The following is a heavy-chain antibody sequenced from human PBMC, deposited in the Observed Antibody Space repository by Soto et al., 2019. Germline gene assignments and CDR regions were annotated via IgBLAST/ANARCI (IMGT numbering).Heavy chain of an antibody. D-gene: IGHD1-26*01. CDR3: ARSGVWEPRDY. Sequence: QVHLVQSGAEVKKPGASVKVSCKASGYTFTSYGISWVRQAPGQGLEWMGWISADNGNTNYEQKLQGRVTMTTDTSTSTDYIELRSLRSDDTAVYYCARSGVWEPRDYWGQGTLVTVSS. CDR1: GYTFTSYG. V-gene: IGHV1-18*01. J-gene: IGHJ4*02. CDR2: ISADNGNT.